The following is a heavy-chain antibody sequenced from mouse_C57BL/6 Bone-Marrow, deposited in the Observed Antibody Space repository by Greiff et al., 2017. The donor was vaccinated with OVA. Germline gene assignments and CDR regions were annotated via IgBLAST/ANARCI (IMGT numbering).Heavy chain of an antibody. J-gene: IGHJ4*01. Sequence: LMESGGGLVKPGGSLKLSCAASGFTFSDYGMHWVRQAPEKGLEWVAYISSGSSTIYYADTVKGRFTISRDNAKNTLFLQMTSLRSEDTAMYYCAMDGYFYYAMDYWGQGTSVTVSS. V-gene: IGHV5-17*01. CDR2: ISSGSSTI. CDR3: AMDGYFYYAMDY. CDR1: GFTFSDYG. D-gene: IGHD2-3*01.